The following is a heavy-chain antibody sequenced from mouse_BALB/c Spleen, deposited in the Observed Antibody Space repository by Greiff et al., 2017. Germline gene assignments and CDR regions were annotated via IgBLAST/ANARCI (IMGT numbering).Heavy chain of an antibody. J-gene: IGHJ4*01. V-gene: IGHV5-17*02. CDR2: ISSGSSTI. CDR3: ARGGYGNYGDY. Sequence: EVMLVESGGGLVQPGGSRKLSCAASGFTFSSFGMHWVRQAPEKGLEWVAYISSGSSTIYYADTVKGRFTISRDNPKNTLFLQMTSLRSEDTAMYYCARGGYGNYGDYWGQGTSVTVSS. CDR1: GFTFSSFG. D-gene: IGHD2-10*02.